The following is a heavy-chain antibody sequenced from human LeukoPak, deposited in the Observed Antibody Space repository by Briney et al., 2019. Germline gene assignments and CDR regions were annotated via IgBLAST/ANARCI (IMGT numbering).Heavy chain of an antibody. Sequence: RRSLRHSPAAPGYQFSTYGMHWVCQAPGKGLEWVGVIWYDGSNKIYAESVKGRFTISRDNSKNTLYLQMNSLRAEDTAVYYWARRAPGAAFDYWGQGTLVTVSS. CDR2: IWYDGSNK. J-gene: IGHJ4*02. CDR1: GYQFSTYG. V-gene: IGHV3-33*01. D-gene: IGHD6-19*01. CDR3: ARRAPGAAFDY.